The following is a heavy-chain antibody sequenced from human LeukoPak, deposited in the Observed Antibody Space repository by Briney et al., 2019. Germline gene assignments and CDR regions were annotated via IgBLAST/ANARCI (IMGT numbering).Heavy chain of an antibody. CDR2: IKQDGSEK. V-gene: IGHV3-7*01. J-gene: IGHJ6*03. D-gene: IGHD1-7*01. CDR1: GFTFSSYW. Sequence: GGSLRLSCAASGFTFSSYWMSWVRQAPGKGLEWVANIKQDGSEKYYVDSVKGRFTISRDNAKNSLYLQMNSLRAEDTAVYYRARDGYNWNYFYYYYYMDVWGKGTTVTVSS. CDR3: ARDGYNWNYFYYYYYMDV.